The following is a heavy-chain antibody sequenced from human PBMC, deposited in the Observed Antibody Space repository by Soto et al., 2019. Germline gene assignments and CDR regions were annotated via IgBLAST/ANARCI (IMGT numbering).Heavy chain of an antibody. V-gene: IGHV1-46*01. CDR3: ARTPLLWFGELGYCYYYMDV. Sequence: GASVKVSCKASGYTFTSYYMHWVRQAPGQGLEWMGIINPSGGSTNYAQKLQGRVTMTTDTSTSTAYMELRSLRSDDTAVYYCARTPLLWFGELGYCYYYMDVWGKGTTVTVSS. CDR2: INPSGGST. CDR1: GYTFTSYY. J-gene: IGHJ6*03. D-gene: IGHD3-10*01.